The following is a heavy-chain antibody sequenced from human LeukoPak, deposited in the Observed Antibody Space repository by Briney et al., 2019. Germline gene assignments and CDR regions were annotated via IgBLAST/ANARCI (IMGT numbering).Heavy chain of an antibody. CDR1: GFSFSSYG. J-gene: IGHJ4*02. CDR3: ARVTTVTTHFDY. D-gene: IGHD4-17*01. CDR2: IWYDGSNK. V-gene: IGHV3-33*01. Sequence: GGSLRLSCAASGFSFSSYGMHWVRQAPGKGLEWVAVIWYDGSNKYYADSVKGRFTISRDNSKNTLYLQMNSLRAEDTAVYYCARVTTVTTHFDYWGQGTLVTVSS.